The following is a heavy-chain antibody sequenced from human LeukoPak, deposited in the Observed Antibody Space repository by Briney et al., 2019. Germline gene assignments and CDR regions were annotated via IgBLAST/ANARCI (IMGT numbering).Heavy chain of an antibody. V-gene: IGHV3-48*02. D-gene: IGHD4/OR15-4a*01. J-gene: IGHJ6*02. Sequence: GGSLRLSCAGSGFSFATYAMNWVRQAPGKGLEWVSYISDGSRTIYYAASVKGRFTISRDNAENSLYLQMNSLSDEDTAVYYCSRGAYYYYAMDVWGQGTAVTVSS. CDR1: GFSFATYA. CDR2: ISDGSRTI. CDR3: SRGAYYYYAMDV.